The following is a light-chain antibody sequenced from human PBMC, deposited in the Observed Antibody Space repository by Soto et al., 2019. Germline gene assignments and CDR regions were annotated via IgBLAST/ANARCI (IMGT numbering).Light chain of an antibody. J-gene: IGLJ2*01. V-gene: IGLV1-44*01. CDR1: TSNIGSNT. CDR3: AAWDDSLNDHVI. CDR2: SNN. Sequence: QSVLTQPPSASGTPGQRVTISCSGSTSNIGSNTVNWYQQLPGTAPKLLIYSNNQRPSGVPDRFSGSKSGTSASLAISGLRSEDEADYYCAAWDDSLNDHVIFGGGTKVTVL.